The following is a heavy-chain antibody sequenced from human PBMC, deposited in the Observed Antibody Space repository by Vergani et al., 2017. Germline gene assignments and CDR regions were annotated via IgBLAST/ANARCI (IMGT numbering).Heavy chain of an antibody. CDR2: LTGGGGST. V-gene: IGHV3-23*01. CDR3: GEGAGCYETFFDS. J-gene: IGHJ4*02. D-gene: IGHD1-26*01. CDR1: GFTFSTYA. Sequence: EVQLLESGGSLKQPGGSVRLSCAASGFTFSTYAMHWVRQAPGKGLEWVSALTGGGGSTYYADSFKGRFIISRDNSRVTLSLQMNSMRPEDTATYYCGEGAGCYETFFDSWGQGTLVTVSS.